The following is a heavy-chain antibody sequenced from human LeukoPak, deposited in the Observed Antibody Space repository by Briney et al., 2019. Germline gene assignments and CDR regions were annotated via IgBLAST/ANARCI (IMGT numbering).Heavy chain of an antibody. Sequence: SVKVSCKASGGTFSSYAISWVRQAPGQGLEWMGRIIPILGIANYAQKFQGRVTMTRDTSTSTVYMELSSLRSEDTAVYYCARDYVSGGNWFDPWGQGTLVTVSS. D-gene: IGHD3-10*02. J-gene: IGHJ5*02. CDR2: IIPILGIA. CDR3: ARDYVSGGNWFDP. CDR1: GGTFSSYA. V-gene: IGHV1-69*04.